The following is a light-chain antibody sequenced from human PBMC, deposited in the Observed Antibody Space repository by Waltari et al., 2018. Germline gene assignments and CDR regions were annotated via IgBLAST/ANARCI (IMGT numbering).Light chain of an antibody. Sequence: QSVLTQPPSVSAAPGQTVTISCSGSSSNVGKNFVSWYQQIPGPAPKPVTTENQKRPSGIPVRFSGSKSGTSATLAIAGLQTGDEADYYCGTWDSSLSAWVFGGGTKLTVL. CDR1: SSNVGKNF. CDR3: GTWDSSLSAWV. V-gene: IGLV1-51*02. J-gene: IGLJ3*02. CDR2: ENQ.